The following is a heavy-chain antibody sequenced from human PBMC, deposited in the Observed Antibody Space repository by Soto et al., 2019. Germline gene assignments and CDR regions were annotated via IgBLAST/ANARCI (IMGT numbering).Heavy chain of an antibody. J-gene: IGHJ4*02. D-gene: IGHD3-22*01. Sequence: SETLSLTCTVSGGSISSGGYYWSWIRQHPGKGLEWIGYIYYSGITYYNPSLKSRVTISVDTSKNQFSVKMSSVTAADTAVYYCASTALYYYDSSGPILDYWGQGTLVTVSS. CDR2: IYYSGIT. CDR1: GGSISSGGYY. CDR3: ASTALYYYDSSGPILDY. V-gene: IGHV4-31*03.